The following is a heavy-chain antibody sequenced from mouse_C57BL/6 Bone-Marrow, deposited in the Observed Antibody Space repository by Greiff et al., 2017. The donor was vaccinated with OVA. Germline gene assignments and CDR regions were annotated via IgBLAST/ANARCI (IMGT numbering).Heavy chain of an antibody. D-gene: IGHD1-1*01. J-gene: IGHJ3*01. CDR1: GYTFTSHW. CDR3: ARDITTVRFAY. Sequence: QVQLQQSGPELVRPGASVKISCKAPGYTFTSHWMQWVRQRPGQGLEWIGAIFPGSGSTYYNEKFKGKATLTVDTSSSTAYRQSIRLTSEYAAVDFGARDITTVRFAYWGQGTLVTVSA. V-gene: IGHV1-56*01. CDR2: IFPGSGST.